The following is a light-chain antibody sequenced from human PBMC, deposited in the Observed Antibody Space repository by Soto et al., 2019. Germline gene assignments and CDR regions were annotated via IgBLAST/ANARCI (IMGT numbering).Light chain of an antibody. CDR2: EVS. CDR3: SSYTSSSIDYV. V-gene: IGLV2-14*01. J-gene: IGLJ1*01. Sequence: QSALTQPASVSGSPGQSITISCTGTSSDVGDYNYVSWYQQHPGKAPKLMIYEVSNRPSGVSNRFSGSKSGNTASLTISGLQAEDEAYYYCSSYTSSSIDYVFGTGTKVTVL. CDR1: SSDVGDYNY.